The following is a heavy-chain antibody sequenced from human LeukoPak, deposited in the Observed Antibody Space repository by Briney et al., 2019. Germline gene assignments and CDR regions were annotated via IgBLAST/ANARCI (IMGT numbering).Heavy chain of an antibody. D-gene: IGHD2-2*01. CDR1: RFTLSSYE. CDR2: ISSDGGST. Sequence: GGSLRLSCAASRFTLSSYEMNWVREAPGNGLNYVSAISSDGGSTYYADSVKGRFTISRDNAKNTLYLQMSSLRAEDAAVYYCVKGGYCSSTNCYAAFDIWGQGTLVTVSS. CDR3: VKGGYCSSTNCYAAFDI. V-gene: IGHV3-64D*06. J-gene: IGHJ3*02.